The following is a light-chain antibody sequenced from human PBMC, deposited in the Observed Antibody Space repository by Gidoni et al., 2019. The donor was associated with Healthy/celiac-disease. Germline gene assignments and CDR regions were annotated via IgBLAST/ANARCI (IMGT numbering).Light chain of an antibody. CDR3: QQFNSYLIT. CDR1: QGISSA. V-gene: IGKV1-13*02. Sequence: AIQLTQSPSSLSASVGDRVTITCRASQGISSALDWYQQKPGKAPKLLISDASSLESGVPSRFSGSGSGTDFTLTISSLQPEDFATYYCQQFNSYLITFGQXTRLEIK. CDR2: DAS. J-gene: IGKJ5*01.